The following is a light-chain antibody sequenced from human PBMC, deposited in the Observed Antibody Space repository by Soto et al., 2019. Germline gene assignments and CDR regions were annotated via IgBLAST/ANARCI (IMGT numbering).Light chain of an antibody. CDR3: LQHNSYPRT. J-gene: IGKJ1*01. Sequence: DIRMTQSPSSLSASVVDRVTITCRASQGIGNDLGWYQQRPGKAPNRLIYAASTLQSGVPSRFSGSGSGTEFTLTISSLQPEDFTTYYCLQHNSYPRTFGQGTKVEIK. CDR2: AAS. CDR1: QGIGND. V-gene: IGKV1-17*01.